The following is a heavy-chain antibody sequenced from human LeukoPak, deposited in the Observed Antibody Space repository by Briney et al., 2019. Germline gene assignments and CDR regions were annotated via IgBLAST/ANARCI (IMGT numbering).Heavy chain of an antibody. J-gene: IGHJ4*02. CDR2: INPNSGGT. D-gene: IGHD2-15*01. CDR3: ARDKGIVVVVAATLDY. CDR1: GYTFTGYY. Sequence: ASVKVSCKASGYTFTGYYMHWVRQAPGQGLEWMGWINPNSGGTDYAQKFQGRVTMTRDTSISTAYMELSRLRSDDTAVYYCARDKGIVVVVAATLDYWGQGTLVTVSS. V-gene: IGHV1-2*02.